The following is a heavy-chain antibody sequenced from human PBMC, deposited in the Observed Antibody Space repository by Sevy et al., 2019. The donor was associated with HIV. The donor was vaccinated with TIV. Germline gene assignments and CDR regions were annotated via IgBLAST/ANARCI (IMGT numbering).Heavy chain of an antibody. J-gene: IGHJ4*02. D-gene: IGHD1-26*01. CDR3: TRWSGSQSIFDY. V-gene: IGHV3-49*04. CDR2: FKSKIHGGTT. CDR1: GFIFGDYG. Sequence: GGSLRLSCTASGFIFGDYGMSWVRQAPGKGLEWIAFFKSKIHGGTTENAASVKGRFTISSDDSINIVYLQMSNLKTEDTAVYYCTRWSGSQSIFDYWGQGTLVTVSS.